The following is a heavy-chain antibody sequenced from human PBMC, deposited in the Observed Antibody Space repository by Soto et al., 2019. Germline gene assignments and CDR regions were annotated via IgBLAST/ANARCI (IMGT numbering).Heavy chain of an antibody. CDR1: GGSISNYY. CDR2: IYFSGST. D-gene: IGHD3-10*01. V-gene: IGHV4-59*08. Sequence: SETLSLTCTVSGGSISNYYWSWIRQPPGKGLEWIGYIYFSGSTNYNPSLKSRVTLSVDTSKNQFPLKLSSVTAADTAVYYCARRYGGAVDYWGQGTLVTVS. CDR3: ARRYGGAVDY. J-gene: IGHJ4*02.